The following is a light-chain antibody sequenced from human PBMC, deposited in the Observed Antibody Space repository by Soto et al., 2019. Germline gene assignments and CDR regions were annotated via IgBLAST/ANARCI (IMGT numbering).Light chain of an antibody. CDR3: QQYGSSPTT. Sequence: EVVLTQSTATLSMSPGERATLSCRASQSVSSSYLAWYQQKPGQAPRLLIYGASGRATGIPDRFSGSGSGTDFTLTISRLEPEDFAVYYCQQYGSSPTTFGHGTKVDIK. J-gene: IGKJ1*01. CDR2: GAS. V-gene: IGKV3-20*01. CDR1: QSVSSSY.